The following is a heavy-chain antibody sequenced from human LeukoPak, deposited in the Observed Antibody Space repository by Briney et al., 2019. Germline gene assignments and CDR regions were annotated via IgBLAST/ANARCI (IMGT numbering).Heavy chain of an antibody. CDR1: GFTFSSYG. CDR2: IRYDGSNK. CDR3: ARGPGATYYYYYGMDV. D-gene: IGHD1-26*01. V-gene: IGHV3-30*02. J-gene: IGHJ6*02. Sequence: SGGSLRLSCAASGFTFSSYGMHWVRQAPGKGLEWVAFIRYDGSNKYYADSVKGRFTISRDNSKNTLYLQMNSLRAEDTAVYYCARGPGATYYYYYGMDVWGQGTTVTVSS.